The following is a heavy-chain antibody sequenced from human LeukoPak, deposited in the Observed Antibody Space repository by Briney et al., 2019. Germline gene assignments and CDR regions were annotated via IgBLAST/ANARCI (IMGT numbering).Heavy chain of an antibody. CDR1: GFTFTYYA. CDR3: AREGGATPLDY. Sequence: GGYLRLSCAASGFTFTYYAMHWVRQAPGKGLEYVSAISSNGGSTYYANSVKGRFTISRDNYKNTLYLQMGSLRAEDMAVYYCAREGGATPLDYWGQGTLVTVSS. V-gene: IGHV3-64*01. D-gene: IGHD1-26*01. J-gene: IGHJ4*02. CDR2: ISSNGGST.